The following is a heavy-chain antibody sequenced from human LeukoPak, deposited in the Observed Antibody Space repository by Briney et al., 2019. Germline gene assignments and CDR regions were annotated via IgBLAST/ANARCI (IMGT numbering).Heavy chain of an antibody. D-gene: IGHD2-15*01. V-gene: IGHV3-9*01. CDR1: GFTFDDYA. CDR3: AREGRKSRGVDIVRKKETGYYYMDV. Sequence: GGSLRLSCAVSGFTFDDYAMHWVRQVPGKGLEWVSGINWNSDSIGYADSVKGRFTTSRDNAKNSLYLQMNSLRAEDTAVYYCAREGRKSRGVDIVRKKETGYYYMDVWGKGTTVTVSS. CDR2: INWNSDSI. J-gene: IGHJ6*03.